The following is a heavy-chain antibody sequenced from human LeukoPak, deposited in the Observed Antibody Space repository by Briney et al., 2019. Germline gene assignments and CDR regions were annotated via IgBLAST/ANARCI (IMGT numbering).Heavy chain of an antibody. CDR2: ISYDGSNK. V-gene: IGHV3-30*14. CDR3: ASSEEYYDYVWGSSGRGHFDY. J-gene: IGHJ4*02. CDR1: GFTFSSYA. Sequence: GGSLRLSCAASGFTFSSYAMHWVRQAPGKGLEWVAVISYDGSNKYYADSVKGRFTISRDNSKNTLYLQMNSLRAEDTAVYYCASSEEYYDYVWGSSGRGHFDYWGQGTLVTVSS. D-gene: IGHD3-16*01.